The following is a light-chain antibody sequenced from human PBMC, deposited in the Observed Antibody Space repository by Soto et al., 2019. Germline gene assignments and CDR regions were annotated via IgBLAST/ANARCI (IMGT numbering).Light chain of an antibody. J-gene: IGKJ1*01. Sequence: EIVLTQSPATLSLSPGERATLSCMASQSVGSFLAWYQHKPGQAPRLLIYDASTRAPGIPARFSGSRSATDFTLTISSLEPEDLAVYYCHQRSNLWTFGQGTKVEIK. V-gene: IGKV3-11*01. CDR2: DAS. CDR1: QSVGSF. CDR3: HQRSNLWT.